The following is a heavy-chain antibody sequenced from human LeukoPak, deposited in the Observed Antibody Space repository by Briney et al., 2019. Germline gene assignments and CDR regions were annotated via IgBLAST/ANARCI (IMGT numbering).Heavy chain of an antibody. Sequence: PGRSLRLSCAVSGFTFSSYGMHWVRQVPGKGLQWVAVTSYDGTTKDYADSVKGRFIIYRDNSKNTLYLQMNSLRPEDTAIYHCAKEGVGSYGVWGFCYGMGVWGQGTTVTVSS. CDR1: GFTFSSYG. J-gene: IGHJ6*02. CDR3: AKEGVGSYGVWGFCYGMGV. CDR2: TSYDGTTK. D-gene: IGHD5-18*01. V-gene: IGHV3-30*18.